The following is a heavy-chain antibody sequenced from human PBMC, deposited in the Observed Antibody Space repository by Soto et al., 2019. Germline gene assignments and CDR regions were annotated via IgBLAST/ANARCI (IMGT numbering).Heavy chain of an antibody. D-gene: IGHD5-18*01. Sequence: GGSLRLSCAASGFTFSSYGMHWVRQATGKGLEWVSAIGTAGGPYYPGDLKGRFTISTENTKNSLYLQMMSRRAGDTAVDYCGCSSSGSSYGLVFDYWGQGTLVTVSS. CDR2: IGTAGGP. CDR3: GCSSSGSSYGLVFDY. CDR1: GFTFSSYG. V-gene: IGHV3-13*05. J-gene: IGHJ4*02.